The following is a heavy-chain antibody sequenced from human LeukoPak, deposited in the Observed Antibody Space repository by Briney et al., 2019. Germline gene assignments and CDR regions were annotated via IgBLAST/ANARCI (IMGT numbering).Heavy chain of an antibody. D-gene: IGHD2-2*01. CDR1: GFTFSSYE. CDR2: INWNGGST. V-gene: IGHV3-20*04. CDR3: ARGYCSSTSCYVFDY. J-gene: IGHJ4*02. Sequence: GGSLRLSCAASGFTFSSYEMSWVRQAPGKGLEWVSGINWNGGSTGYADSVKGRFTISRDNAKNSLYLQMNSLRAEDTASYYCARGYCSSTSCYVFDYWGQGTLVTVSS.